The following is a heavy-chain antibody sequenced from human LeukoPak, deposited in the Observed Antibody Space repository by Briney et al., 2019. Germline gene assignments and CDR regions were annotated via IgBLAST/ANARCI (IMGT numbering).Heavy chain of an antibody. CDR2: ISGSGGST. J-gene: IGHJ4*02. D-gene: IGHD2-21*02. CDR3: AKTPRRVTGDFDY. Sequence: PGGSLRLSCAASGFTFSNYAMSWVRQAPGEGLEWVSAISGSGGSTYYADSVKGRFTISRDNSKNTLYLQMNSLRAEDTAVYYCAKTPRRVTGDFDYWGQGTLVTVSS. V-gene: IGHV3-23*01. CDR1: GFTFSNYA.